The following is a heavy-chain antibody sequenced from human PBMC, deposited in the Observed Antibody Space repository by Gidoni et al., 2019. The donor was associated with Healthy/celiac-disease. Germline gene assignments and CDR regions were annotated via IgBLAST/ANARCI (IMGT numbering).Heavy chain of an antibody. CDR2: INHSGST. D-gene: IGHD1-1*01. V-gene: IGHV4-34*01. J-gene: IGHJ4*02. Sequence: QVQLQQWGAGLSRPADTLSLTCAVYGGSFSGYYWGWFRWPPGKGLEWIGEINHSGSTNYNPSLKSRVTISVDTSKSQFSLKLSSVTAADTAVYYWARQLERGGYFDYWGQGTLVTVSS. CDR1: GGSFSGYY. CDR3: ARQLERGGYFDY.